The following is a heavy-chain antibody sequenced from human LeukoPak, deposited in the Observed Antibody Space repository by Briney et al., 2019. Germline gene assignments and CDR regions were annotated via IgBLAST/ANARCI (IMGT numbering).Heavy chain of an antibody. J-gene: IGHJ4*02. Sequence: GGSLRVSCAASGITFNSYGMHWVRQAPDKGLKWVAFIRYDGSNEYYEDSVKGRFTISRDNSKNTLYLQMNSLRGEDTAVYYCCGDFDYWGQGTLVTVSS. CDR1: GITFNSYG. CDR2: IRYDGSNE. CDR3: CGDFDY. D-gene: IGHD2-21*01. V-gene: IGHV3-30*02.